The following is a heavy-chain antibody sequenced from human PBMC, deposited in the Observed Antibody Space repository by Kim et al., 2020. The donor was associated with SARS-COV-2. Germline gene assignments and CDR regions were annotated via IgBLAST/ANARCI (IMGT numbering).Heavy chain of an antibody. CDR1: GFTFSDYY. V-gene: IGHV3-11*06. D-gene: IGHD3-10*01. J-gene: IGHJ5*02. CDR2: ISSSSYT. Sequence: GGSLRLSCAASGFTFSDYYMSWIRQAPGKGLEWVSYISSSSYTNYADSVKGRFTISRDNAKNSLYLQMNSLRAEDTAVYYCARVGGYYGSGSYYREAWFDPWGQGTLVTVSS. CDR3: ARVGGYYGSGSYYREAWFDP.